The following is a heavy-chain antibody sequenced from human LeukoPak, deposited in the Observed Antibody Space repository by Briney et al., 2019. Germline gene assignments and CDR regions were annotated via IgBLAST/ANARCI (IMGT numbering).Heavy chain of an antibody. Sequence: SETLSLTCTVSGGSISSYYWSWIRQPPGKGLEWIGYMYYSGTTNYNPSLKSRVTISVDTSKNQFSLKLSSVTAADTAVYYCARYRQGVFDYWGQGTLVTVSS. CDR3: ARYRQGVFDY. CDR2: MYYSGTT. V-gene: IGHV4-59*01. CDR1: GGSISSYY. D-gene: IGHD2-2*01. J-gene: IGHJ4*02.